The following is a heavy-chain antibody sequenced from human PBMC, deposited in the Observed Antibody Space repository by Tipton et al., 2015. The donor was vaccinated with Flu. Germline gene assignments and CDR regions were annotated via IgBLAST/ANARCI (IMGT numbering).Heavy chain of an antibody. J-gene: IGHJ4*02. Sequence: SLRLSCAASGFTFSSYWMHWVRQAPGKGLVWVSRINSDGSSTDYADSVKGRFTISRDNAKNMLYLQMNNLRAEDAGVYYCADPFAATGNYWGQGTLVIVSS. CDR3: ADPFAATGNY. D-gene: IGHD3-10*01. V-gene: IGHV3-74*01. CDR1: GFTFSSYW. CDR2: INSDGSST.